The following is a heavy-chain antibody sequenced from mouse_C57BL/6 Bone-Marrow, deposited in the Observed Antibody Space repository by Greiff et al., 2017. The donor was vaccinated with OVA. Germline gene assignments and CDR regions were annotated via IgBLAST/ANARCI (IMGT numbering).Heavy chain of an antibody. CDR1: GYTFTDYY. Sequence: SGPVLVKPGASVKMSCKASGYTFTDYYMNWVKQSHGKSLEWIGVINPYNGGTSYNQKFKGKATLTVDKSSSTAYMELNSLTSEDSAVYYCARGYYVFYAMDYWGQGTSVTVSS. V-gene: IGHV1-19*01. CDR3: ARGYYVFYAMDY. CDR2: INPYNGGT. J-gene: IGHJ4*01. D-gene: IGHD2-3*01.